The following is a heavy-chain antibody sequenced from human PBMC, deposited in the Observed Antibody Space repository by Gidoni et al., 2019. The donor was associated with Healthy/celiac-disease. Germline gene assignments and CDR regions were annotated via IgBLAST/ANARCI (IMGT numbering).Heavy chain of an antibody. Sequence: QVQLQESGPGLVKPSQTLSLTCTVSGGSITRGGYYWSWIRQHPGKGLEWIGYIYYSGSTYYNPSLKRRVTISVDTSKNQFSLKLSSVTAADTAVYYCARVPFGELSGGFDYWGQGTLVTVSS. D-gene: IGHD3-10*01. J-gene: IGHJ4*02. CDR1: GGSITRGGYY. V-gene: IGHV4-31*03. CDR3: ARVPFGELSGGFDY. CDR2: IYYSGST.